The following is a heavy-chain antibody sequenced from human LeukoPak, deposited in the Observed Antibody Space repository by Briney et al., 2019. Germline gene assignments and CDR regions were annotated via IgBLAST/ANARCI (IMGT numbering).Heavy chain of an antibody. CDR2: ISSSTYI. V-gene: IGHV3-21*01. Sequence: GGSLRLSCAASGLTFSSYTMNWVRQAPGKGLEWVSSISSSTYIYYADSLKGRFTISRDNAKDSLSLQLNSLRAEDTAVYYCARSGILTSFDYWGQGTLVTVSS. CDR1: GLTFSSYT. CDR3: ARSGILTSFDY. D-gene: IGHD3-9*01. J-gene: IGHJ4*02.